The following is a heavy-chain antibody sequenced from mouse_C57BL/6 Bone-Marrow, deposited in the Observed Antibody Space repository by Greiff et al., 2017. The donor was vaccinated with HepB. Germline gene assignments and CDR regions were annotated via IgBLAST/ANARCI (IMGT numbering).Heavy chain of an antibody. CDR1: GYSITSGYD. V-gene: IGHV3-1*01. CDR2: ISYSGST. CDR3: ARRGYYDYFDY. Sequence: VQLKESGPGMVKPSQSLSLTCTVTGYSITSGYDWHWIRHFPGNKLEWMGYISYSGSTNYNPSLKSRISITHDTSKNHFFLKLNSVTTEDTATYYCARRGYYDYFDYWGQGTTLTVSS. J-gene: IGHJ2*01. D-gene: IGHD2-4*01.